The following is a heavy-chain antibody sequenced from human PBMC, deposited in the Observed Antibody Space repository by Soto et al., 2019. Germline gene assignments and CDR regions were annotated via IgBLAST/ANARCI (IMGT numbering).Heavy chain of an antibody. Sequence: QITLRESGPALVKPTQTLTLTCTFSGFSLTTSEEGVGWIRQPPGKAPEWLALIYWDDDKRYSPSLKNRLTISGDTSRSQVVLTMTNMDPVDTATYYCAHRKKTVIVATYFDYWGQGTLVTVSS. CDR2: IYWDDDK. CDR3: AHRKKTVIVATYFDY. D-gene: IGHD1-1*01. J-gene: IGHJ4*02. V-gene: IGHV2-5*02. CDR1: GFSLTTSEEG.